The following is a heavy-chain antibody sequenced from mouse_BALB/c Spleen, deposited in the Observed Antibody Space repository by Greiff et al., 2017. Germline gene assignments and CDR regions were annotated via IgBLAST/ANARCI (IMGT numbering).Heavy chain of an antibody. D-gene: IGHD2-4*01. CDR1: GYAFSSYW. CDR3: ARGDYPYYAMDY. J-gene: IGHJ4*01. V-gene: IGHV1-80*01. Sequence: VQLQQSGAELVRPGSSVKISCKASGYAFSSYWMNWVKQRPGQGLEWIGQIYPGDGDTNYNGKFKGKATLTADKSSSTAYMQLSSLTSEDSAVYFCARGDYPYYAMDYWGQGTSVTVSS. CDR2: IYPGDGDT.